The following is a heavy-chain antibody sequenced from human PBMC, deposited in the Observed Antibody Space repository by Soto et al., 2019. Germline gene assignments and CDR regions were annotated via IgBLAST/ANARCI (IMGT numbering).Heavy chain of an antibody. CDR2: IIPILGIA. Sequence: NVSCQPSGGTFSSDTIRWVRQAAGQGLEWMGRIIPILGIANYAQKYQGRVTITADKSTSTAYMELSSLRSEDTAVYYCARKYIVGATADAFDIWGQGTMVTVSS. CDR3: ARKYIVGATADAFDI. CDR1: GGTFSSDT. V-gene: IGHV1-69*02. D-gene: IGHD1-26*01. J-gene: IGHJ3*02.